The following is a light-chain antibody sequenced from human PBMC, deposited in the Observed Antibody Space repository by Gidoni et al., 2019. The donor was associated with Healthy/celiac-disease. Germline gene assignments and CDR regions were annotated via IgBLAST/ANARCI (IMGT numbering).Light chain of an antibody. V-gene: IGLV6-57*02. J-gene: IGLJ2*01. Sequence: NFMLTQPHSVSESPGKTVTISCTGSRGSIASNYVQWYQQRPGSAPTTVIYEDNQRPSGVPDRFSGSIDSSSNSASLTISGLKTEDEADYYCQSYDSSKAVFGGGTKLTVL. CDR1: RGSIASNY. CDR2: EDN. CDR3: QSYDSSKAV.